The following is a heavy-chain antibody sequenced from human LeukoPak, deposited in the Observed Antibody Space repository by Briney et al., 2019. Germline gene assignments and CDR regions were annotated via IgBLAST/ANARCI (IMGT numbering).Heavy chain of an antibody. Sequence: SETLSLTCTVSGGSISSYYWSWIRQPPGKGLGWIGYIYYSGSTNYNPSLKSRVTISVDTSKNQFSLKLSSVTAADTAVYYCARGDYSNYGRYYYYYYMDVWGKGTTVTVSS. CDR1: GGSISSYY. D-gene: IGHD4-11*01. V-gene: IGHV4-59*12. CDR2: IYYSGST. J-gene: IGHJ6*03. CDR3: ARGDYSNYGRYYYYYYMDV.